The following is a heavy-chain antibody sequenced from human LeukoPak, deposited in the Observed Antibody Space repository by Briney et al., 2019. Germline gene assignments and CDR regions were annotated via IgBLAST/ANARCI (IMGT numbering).Heavy chain of an antibody. J-gene: IGHJ5*02. CDR1: GFTVSSNY. V-gene: IGHV3-53*01. Sequence: GSLRLSCAASGFTVSSNYMSWVRQAPGKGLEWVSVLYSGGSTYFADSVKGRFTISRDYSKNTLYLQINSLRAEDTAVYYCARALSSSWYAFRSNWFDPWGQGTLVSVSS. CDR2: LYSGGST. CDR3: ARALSSSWYAFRSNWFDP. D-gene: IGHD6-13*01.